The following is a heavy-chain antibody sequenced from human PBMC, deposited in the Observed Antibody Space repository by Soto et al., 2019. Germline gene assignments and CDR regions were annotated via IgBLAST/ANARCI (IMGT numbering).Heavy chain of an antibody. V-gene: IGHV5-51*01. CDR2: IYPGDSDT. CDR1: GYSFTSYW. D-gene: IGHD3-10*01. J-gene: IGHJ4*02. CDR3: ASMGYHYGSGSYPLDY. Sequence: GESLKISCKGSGYSFTSYWIGWVRQMPGKGLEWMGIIYPGDSDTRYGPSFQGQVTISADKSISTAYLQWSSLKASGTAVYYCASMGYHYGSGSYPLDYWGQGTLVTSPQ.